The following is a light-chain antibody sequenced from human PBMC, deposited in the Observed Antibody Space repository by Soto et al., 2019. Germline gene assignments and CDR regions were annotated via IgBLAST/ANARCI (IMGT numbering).Light chain of an antibody. CDR3: QQYATSPLT. V-gene: IGKV3-20*01. Sequence: EIVLTQSPGTLSLSPGERATLSCRASQSVSSSYLAWYQHRPGQTPRLLIYDTSTRATGIPDRFSGSGSGTDFTLTISRLEPEDFALYYCQQYATSPLTFGGGTKVDIK. CDR2: DTS. CDR1: QSVSSSY. J-gene: IGKJ4*01.